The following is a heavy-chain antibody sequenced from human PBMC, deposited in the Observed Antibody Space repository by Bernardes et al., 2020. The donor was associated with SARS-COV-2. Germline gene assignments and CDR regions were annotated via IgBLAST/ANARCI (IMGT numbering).Heavy chain of an antibody. J-gene: IGHJ1*01. CDR1: GYSFTSYW. CDR2: IYPGDSDT. D-gene: IGHD3-9*01. CDR3: ARGDYDILTGYDNFQH. Sequence: GESLKISCKGSGYSFTSYWIGWVRQMPGKGLEWMGIIYPGDSDTRYSPSFQGQVTISADKSISTAYLQWSSLKASDTAMYYCARGDYDILTGYDNFQHWGQGTLVTVSS. V-gene: IGHV5-51*01.